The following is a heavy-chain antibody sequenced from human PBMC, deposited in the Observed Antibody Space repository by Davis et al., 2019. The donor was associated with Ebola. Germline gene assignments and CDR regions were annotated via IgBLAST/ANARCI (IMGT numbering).Heavy chain of an antibody. V-gene: IGHV1-8*01. CDR3: ARRERWGQEDY. Sequence: AASVKVSCKASGYTFTGYDINWVRQATGQGPEWMGWMNPNSGNTGYAQKFQGRVTMTRNTSISTAYMELSSLRSEDTAVYYCARRERWGQEDYWGQGTLVTVSS. D-gene: IGHD1-26*01. J-gene: IGHJ4*02. CDR2: MNPNSGNT. CDR1: GYTFTGYD.